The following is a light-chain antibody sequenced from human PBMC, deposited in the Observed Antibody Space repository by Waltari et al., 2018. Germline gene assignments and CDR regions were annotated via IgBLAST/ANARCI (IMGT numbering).Light chain of an antibody. V-gene: IGKV1-12*01. CDR2: GAS. J-gene: IGKJ1*01. CDR1: LGITRW. CDR3: QQTEGFPWT. Sequence: IQMTQSPSSVSASVGDRVSISCRASLGITRWLAWYQQQPGKAPRLLIYGASNLQSGAPSRFSGSGSVTDFTLTISGLQPEDFGTYYCQQTEGFPWTFGQGTKVEV.